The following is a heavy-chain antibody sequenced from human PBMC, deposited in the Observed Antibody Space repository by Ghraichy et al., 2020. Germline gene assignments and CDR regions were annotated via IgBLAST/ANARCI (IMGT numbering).Heavy chain of an antibody. D-gene: IGHD1-26*01. CDR1: GFTFSDHY. J-gene: IGHJ4*02. V-gene: IGHV3-72*01. CDR2: IRTKVNSYTT. CDR3: TRGVVGATGVFDY. Sequence: GESLNISCAASGFTFSDHYMDWVRQAPGKGLEWVGRIRTKVNSYTTEYAASVKGRFSISRDDPKNSLYLQMNSLKTEDTAMYYCTRGVVGATGVFDYWGQGTLVTVSS.